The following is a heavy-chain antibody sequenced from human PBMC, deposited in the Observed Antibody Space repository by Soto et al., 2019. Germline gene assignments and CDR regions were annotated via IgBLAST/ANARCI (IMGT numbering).Heavy chain of an antibody. Sequence: QVQLVQSGAEVKKSGSSVRVSCKASGGTFNSYTLSWVRQAPGQRLEWMGRIIPMLSMSTYAQKFQGRVSIIADNSTNTVYLDLSSLRSDDTAIYYCATSYGSGSRPFDYWGQGTLVTVSS. V-gene: IGHV1-69*02. CDR1: GGTFNSYT. D-gene: IGHD3-10*01. CDR2: IIPMLSMS. CDR3: ATSYGSGSRPFDY. J-gene: IGHJ4*02.